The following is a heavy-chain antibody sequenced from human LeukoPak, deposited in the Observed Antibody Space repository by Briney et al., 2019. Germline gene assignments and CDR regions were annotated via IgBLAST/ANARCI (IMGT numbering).Heavy chain of an antibody. CDR1: GFTVSSNY. J-gene: IGHJ4*02. D-gene: IGHD3-10*02. CDR3: ARVIYYYGRAYYFDY. Sequence: PGGSLRLSCAASGFTVSSNYMSWVRQAPGKGLEWVSVIYSGGSTYYADSVKGRFTISRDNSKNTLYLQMNSLRAEDTAVYYCARVIYYYGRAYYFDYWGQGTLVTVSS. CDR2: IYSGGST. V-gene: IGHV3-53*01.